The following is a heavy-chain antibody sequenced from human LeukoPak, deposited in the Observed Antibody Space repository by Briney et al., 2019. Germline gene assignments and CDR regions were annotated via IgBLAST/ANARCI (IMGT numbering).Heavy chain of an antibody. CDR1: GYTFTGYY. CDR3: AKDADFWTSYYFDY. CDR2: INPNSGGT. D-gene: IGHD3/OR15-3a*01. Sequence: GASVKVSCKASGYTFTGYYMHWVRQAPGQGLEWMGWINPNSGGTNYAQKFQGRVTMTRDTSISTAYMELSRLRPDDTAVYYCAKDADFWTSYYFDYWGQGTLVTVSS. V-gene: IGHV1-2*02. J-gene: IGHJ4*02.